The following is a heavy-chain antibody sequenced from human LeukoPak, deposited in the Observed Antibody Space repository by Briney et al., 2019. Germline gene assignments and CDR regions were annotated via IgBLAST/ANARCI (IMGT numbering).Heavy chain of an antibody. Sequence: SETLSLTCAVSGGSISSGGYSWSWIRQPPGKGLEWIGYIYHSGSTYYNPSLKSRVAISVDRSKNQFSLKLSSVTAADTAVYYCARGQTGDGYYWGQGTLVTVSS. J-gene: IGHJ4*02. CDR2: IYHSGST. D-gene: IGHD7-27*01. CDR1: GGSISSGGYS. CDR3: ARGQTGDGYY. V-gene: IGHV4-30-2*01.